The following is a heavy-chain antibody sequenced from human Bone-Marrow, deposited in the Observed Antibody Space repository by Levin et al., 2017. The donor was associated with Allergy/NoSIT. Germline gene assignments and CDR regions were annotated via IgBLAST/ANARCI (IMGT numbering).Heavy chain of an antibody. CDR3: AKDCSQLPFLYYYGMDV. J-gene: IGHJ6*02. Sequence: SCAASGFTFSSYGMHWVRQAPGKGLEWVAVISYDGSNKYYADSVKGRFTISRDNSKNTLYLQMNSLRAEDTAVYYCAKDCSQLPFLYYYGMDVWGQGTTVTVSS. CDR1: GFTFSSYG. D-gene: IGHD2-2*01. CDR2: ISYDGSNK. V-gene: IGHV3-30*18.